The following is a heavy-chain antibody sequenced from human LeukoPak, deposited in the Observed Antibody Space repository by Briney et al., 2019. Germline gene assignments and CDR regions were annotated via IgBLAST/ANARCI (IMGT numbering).Heavy chain of an antibody. V-gene: IGHV4-59*01. Sequence: PSETLSLTCTVSGGSISSYYWSWIRQSPGKGLEWIGYIYYSGSTNYNPSLMGRVTISIDTSKNQFSLKLSSVTAADTAVYYCARTRYSSGWFFDYWAQGTLVTVSS. CDR1: GGSISSYY. D-gene: IGHD6-19*01. CDR3: ARTRYSSGWFFDY. J-gene: IGHJ4*02. CDR2: IYYSGST.